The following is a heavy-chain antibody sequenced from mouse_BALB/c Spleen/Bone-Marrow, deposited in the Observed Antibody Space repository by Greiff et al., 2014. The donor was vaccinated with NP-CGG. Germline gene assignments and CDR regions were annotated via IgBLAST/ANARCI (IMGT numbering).Heavy chain of an antibody. Sequence: QVQLKESGPELVKPGAFVKISCKASGFTFTSYDINWVQQRPGQGLEWIGWIYPGDGSTKYNGKVKGKATLTADNSSSTAYLQLSSLTSENSAVYFCARSGDSSGYGFAYWGQGTLVTVSA. CDR3: ARSGDSSGYGFAY. CDR2: IYPGDGST. D-gene: IGHD3-2*01. J-gene: IGHJ3*01. CDR1: GFTFTSYD. V-gene: IGHV1S56*01.